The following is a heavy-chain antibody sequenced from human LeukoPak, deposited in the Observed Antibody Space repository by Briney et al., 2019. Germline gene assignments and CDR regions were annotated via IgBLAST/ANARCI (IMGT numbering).Heavy chain of an antibody. CDR1: GVSISSNNW. CDR2: IYHSGSP. D-gene: IGHD1-1*01. V-gene: IGHV4-4*02. Sequence: PSGTLSLTCAVSGVSISSNNWWGWVRQPPGKGLEWIGEIYHSGSPNYNPSLKSRVTISVDKSRNHFSLNLSSVTAADTAVYYCARVNINNWHSCDYWGQGTLVTVSS. J-gene: IGHJ4*02. CDR3: ARVNINNWHSCDY.